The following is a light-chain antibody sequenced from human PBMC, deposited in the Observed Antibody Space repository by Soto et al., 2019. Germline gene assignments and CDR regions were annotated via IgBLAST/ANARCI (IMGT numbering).Light chain of an antibody. J-gene: IGKJ5*01. CDR1: QDINKN. CDR2: DAS. Sequence: DIQMSQSPSSLSASVGDRVTITCQASQDINKNLIWYQQKPGKAPKLLIYDASDLETGVPSRFSGSGSGTGFTFTISSLQPEDFATNYCQQYESLPLTFGQVTRLEIK. V-gene: IGKV1-33*01. CDR3: QQYESLPLT.